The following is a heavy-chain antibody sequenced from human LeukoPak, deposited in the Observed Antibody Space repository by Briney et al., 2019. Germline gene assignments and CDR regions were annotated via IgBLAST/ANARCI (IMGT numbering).Heavy chain of an antibody. CDR3: ARGPPNWGYDY. V-gene: IGHV1-8*01. Sequence: ASVKVSCTASGYTFTSYDFNWVRQATGQRPEWMGWMSPNSGDTGYAQKFQDRVTMTKNTSISTAYMELSSLRSDDTAVYYCARGPPNWGYDYWGPGTLVTVSS. J-gene: IGHJ4*02. D-gene: IGHD7-27*01. CDR2: MSPNSGDT. CDR1: GYTFTSYD.